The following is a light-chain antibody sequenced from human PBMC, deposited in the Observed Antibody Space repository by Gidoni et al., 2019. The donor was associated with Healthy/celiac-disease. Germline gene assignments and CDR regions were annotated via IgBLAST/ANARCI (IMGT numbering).Light chain of an antibody. V-gene: IGLV3-1*01. J-gene: IGLJ3*02. Sequence: SYELTQPPSVSVSPGQTASITCSGDKLGDKYACWYQQKPGQSPVLVIYQDCKRPSGNPERFSGSNSGNTATLTIRGTQAMDEADYYCQAWDSSTGVFGGGTKLTVL. CDR1: KLGDKY. CDR2: QDC. CDR3: QAWDSSTGV.